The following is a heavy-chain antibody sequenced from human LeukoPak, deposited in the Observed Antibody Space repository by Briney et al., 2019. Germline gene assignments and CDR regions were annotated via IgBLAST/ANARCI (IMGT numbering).Heavy chain of an antibody. Sequence: PGGSLRLSCAASGFTFSDYDMHWVRQATGKGLEWVSAIGTAGDTYYTGSAKGRFTISRENAKNSLYLQMNSLRAGDTAVYYCARVAKERVGGVYYFDYWGQRTLVTVSS. J-gene: IGHJ4*02. CDR3: ARVAKERVGGVYYFDY. D-gene: IGHD1-1*01. CDR2: IGTAGDT. V-gene: IGHV3-13*01. CDR1: GFTFSDYD.